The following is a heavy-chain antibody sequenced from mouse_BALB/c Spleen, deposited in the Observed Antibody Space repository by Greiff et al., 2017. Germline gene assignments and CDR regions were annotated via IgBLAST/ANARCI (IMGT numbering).Heavy chain of an antibody. CDR1: GFNIKDTY. CDR3: ASLYYGSSYGENYFDY. J-gene: IGHJ2*01. Sequence: VHVKQSGAELVKPGASVKLSCTASGFNIKDTYMHWVKQRPEQGLEWIGRIDPANGNTKYDPKFQGKATITADTSSNTAYLQLSSLTSEDTAVYYCASLYYGSSYGENYFDYWGQGTTLTVSS. CDR2: IDPANGNT. V-gene: IGHV14-3*02. D-gene: IGHD1-1*01.